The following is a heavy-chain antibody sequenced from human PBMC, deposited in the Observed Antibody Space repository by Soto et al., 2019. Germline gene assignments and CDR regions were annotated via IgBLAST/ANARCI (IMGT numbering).Heavy chain of an antibody. J-gene: IGHJ5*02. CDR2: IYYSGST. CDR3: ARESAGSGKNNWFDP. D-gene: IGHD3-10*01. V-gene: IGHV4-59*01. Sequence: LSLTCTVSGGSISSYYWSWIRQPPGKGLEWIGFIYYSGSTKYNPSLKSRVTISVDTSQNQLSLKLSSVTAADTAVYYCARESAGSGKNNWFDPWGQGTLVTVSS. CDR1: GGSISSYY.